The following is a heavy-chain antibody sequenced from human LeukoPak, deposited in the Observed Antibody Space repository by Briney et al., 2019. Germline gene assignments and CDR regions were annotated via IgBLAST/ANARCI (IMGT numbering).Heavy chain of an antibody. CDR2: ISSSGSTI. Sequence: PGGSLRLSCAASGFTFSSYEMNWVRPAPGKGLEWVSYISSSGSTIYYADSVKGRFTISRDNTKKSLFLQMNSLRAEDTALYYCARHGPGMNFFYLDFWGQGTLVTVAS. CDR1: GFTFSSYE. V-gene: IGHV3-48*03. CDR3: ARHGPGMNFFYLDF. J-gene: IGHJ4*02. D-gene: IGHD3-10*01.